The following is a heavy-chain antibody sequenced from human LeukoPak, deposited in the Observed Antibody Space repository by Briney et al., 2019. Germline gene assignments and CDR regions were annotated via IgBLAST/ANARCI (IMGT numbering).Heavy chain of an antibody. D-gene: IGHD6-19*01. V-gene: IGHV3-33*01. CDR1: GFTFSDYW. CDR3: ARYTTGHGFDF. CDR2: IWYDGSDE. J-gene: IGHJ4*02. Sequence: PGGSLRLSCEGSGFTFSDYWMSWVRQAPGKGLEWAAYIWYDGSDEDYADSVKGRFTISRDNSRNTLYLQMNSLRAEDTAVYYCARYTTGHGFDFWGQGTLVTVSS.